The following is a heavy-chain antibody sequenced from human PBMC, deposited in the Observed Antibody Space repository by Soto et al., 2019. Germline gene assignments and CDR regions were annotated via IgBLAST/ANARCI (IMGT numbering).Heavy chain of an antibody. CDR1: GLSLDDYA. D-gene: IGHD4-4*01. CDR3: AKDIGGFTITTFFHY. V-gene: IGHV3-9*01. CDR2: ISWNSGRR. Sequence: EAQLVESGGGLVQPGGSLRLSCAASGLSLDDYARHWVRQAPGKGLEWVSGISWNSGRRDYADSVKGRFIISRDNAKNSLYLQMNSLRPEDTALYYCAKDIGGFTITTFFHYWGQGILVTVSS. J-gene: IGHJ4*02.